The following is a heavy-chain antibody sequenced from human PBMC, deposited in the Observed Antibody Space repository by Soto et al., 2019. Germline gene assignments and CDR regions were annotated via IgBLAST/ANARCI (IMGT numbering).Heavy chain of an antibody. D-gene: IGHD5-12*01. CDR2: IWYDGSNK. V-gene: IGHV3-33*01. J-gene: IGHJ6*03. CDR3: ARGQLESYRSGYDSNYYYYYMDV. CDR1: GVTFSSYG. Sequence: PGGSLRLSCAASGVTFSSYGMHWVRQAPGKGLEWVAVIWYDGSNKYYADSVKGRFTISRDNSKNTLYLQMNSLRAEDTAVYYCARGQLESYRSGYDSNYYYYYMDVWGKGTTVTVSS.